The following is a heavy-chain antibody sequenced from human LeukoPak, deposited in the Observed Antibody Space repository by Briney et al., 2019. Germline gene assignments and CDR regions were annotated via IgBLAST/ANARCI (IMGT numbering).Heavy chain of an antibody. J-gene: IGHJ2*01. D-gene: IGHD1-26*01. CDR1: GGSISTYY. CDR3: ATNSGDYYWYFDL. CDR2: VHHSGST. Sequence: SEALSLTCTVSGGSISTYYWSWIRQPPGKGLEWIGYVHHSGSTRYSPSLKSRVTISVDTSKNQFSLKLTSVTAADTAVYYCATNSGDYYWYFDLWGRGTLVTVSS. V-gene: IGHV4-59*01.